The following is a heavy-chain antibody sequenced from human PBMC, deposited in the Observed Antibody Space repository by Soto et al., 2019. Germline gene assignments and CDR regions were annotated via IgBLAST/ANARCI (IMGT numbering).Heavy chain of an antibody. V-gene: IGHV3-21*01. D-gene: IGHD2-15*01. CDR1: GFTFSSYS. J-gene: IGHJ4*02. CDR2: ISSSSSYI. Sequence: EVQLVESGGGLVKPGGSLRLSCAASGFTFSSYSMNWVRQAPGKGLEWVSSISSSSSYIYYADSVKGRFTISRDNAKNSLYLQMNSLRAEDTAVYYCARGGWCSGGSCYFVFDYWGQGTLVTVSS. CDR3: ARGGWCSGGSCYFVFDY.